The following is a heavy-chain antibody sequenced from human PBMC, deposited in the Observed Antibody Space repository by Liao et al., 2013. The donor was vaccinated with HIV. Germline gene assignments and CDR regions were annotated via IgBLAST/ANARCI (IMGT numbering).Heavy chain of an antibody. V-gene: IGHV4-61*02. J-gene: IGHJ3*02. CDR1: GGSISSGSYY. D-gene: IGHD3-16*01. CDR2: IYTSGST. Sequence: QVQLQESGPGLVKPSQTLSLTCTVSGGSISSGSYYWSWIRQPAGKGLEWIGRIYTSGSTNYNPSLKSRVTMSVDTSKNQFSLKLTSVTAADTAVYYCARDMNLMMGWQQPFDIWGQGTMVTVSS. CDR3: ARDMNLMMGWQQPFDI.